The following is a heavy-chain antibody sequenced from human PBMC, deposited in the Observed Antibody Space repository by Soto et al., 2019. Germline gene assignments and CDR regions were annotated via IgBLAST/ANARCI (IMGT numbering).Heavy chain of an antibody. CDR2: IYYSGST. CDR1: GSISSGGYY. J-gene: IGHJ4*02. CDR3: ARDRRVGGSLFDY. D-gene: IGHD2-15*01. V-gene: IGHV4-31*02. Sequence: GSISSGGYYWSWIRQHPGKGLEWIGYIYYSGSTYYNPSLKSRVTISVDTSKNQFSLKLSSVTAADTAVYYCARDRRVGGSLFDYWGQGTLVTVSS.